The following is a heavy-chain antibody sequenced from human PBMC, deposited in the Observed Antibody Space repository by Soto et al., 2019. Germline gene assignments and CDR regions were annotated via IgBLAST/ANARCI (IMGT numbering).Heavy chain of an antibody. D-gene: IGHD2-15*01. CDR1: GGSFSGYY. V-gene: IGHV4-34*01. CDR2: INHSGST. Sequence: SETLSLTCAVYGGSFSGYYWSWIRQPPGKGLEWIGEINHSGSTNYNPSLKSRDTISVDTSKNQFSLKLSSVTAADTAVYYCARVKRGYCSGGSCIYYYYYMDVWGKGTTVTVSS. CDR3: ARVKRGYCSGGSCIYYYYYMDV. J-gene: IGHJ6*03.